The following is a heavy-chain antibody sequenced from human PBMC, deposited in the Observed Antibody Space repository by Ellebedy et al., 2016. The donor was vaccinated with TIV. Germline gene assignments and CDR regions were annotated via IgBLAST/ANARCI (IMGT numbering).Heavy chain of an antibody. CDR2: IKQDEGEK. CDR3: TKAMGFS. Sequence: GESLKISCAASGFTFSSYWMSWVRQAPGKGLEWVANIKQDEGEKNYVDSVKGRFTISRDNAKNSVYLQMNSLRAEDTAVYYCTKAMGFSWGQGTLVTVSS. J-gene: IGHJ4*02. V-gene: IGHV3-7*01. CDR1: GFTFSSYW. D-gene: IGHD5-18*01.